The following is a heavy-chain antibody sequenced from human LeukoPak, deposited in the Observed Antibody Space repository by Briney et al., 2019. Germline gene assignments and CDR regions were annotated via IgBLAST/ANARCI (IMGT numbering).Heavy chain of an antibody. CDR3: ARGHYIWGTYRQYFDY. CDR2: MYYSGST. Sequence: SETLSLTCTVSGGSISSHYWNWIRKPPGKGLEWVRYMYYSGSTSYNPSLMSRVTISVDTSKYQFSLKLSSVTAADTAVYYCARGHYIWGTYRQYFDYWGQGTLVTVSS. V-gene: IGHV4-59*11. CDR1: GGSISSHY. D-gene: IGHD3-16*02. J-gene: IGHJ4*02.